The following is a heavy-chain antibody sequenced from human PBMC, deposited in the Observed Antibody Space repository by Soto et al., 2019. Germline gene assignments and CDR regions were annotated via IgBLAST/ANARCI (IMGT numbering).Heavy chain of an antibody. CDR3: AKRYCSGAGCALFDH. V-gene: IGHV3-23*01. D-gene: IGHD2-15*01. J-gene: IGHJ4*02. Sequence: PGGSLRLSCVGSGFTFSSYDMTWVRQAPGKGLEWVSTVSKTGLTTYYADSVKGRFTISRDNSKNTLSLQMNSLRAEDTALYYCAKRYCSGAGCALFDHWGQGTLDTVSS. CDR1: GFTFSSYD. CDR2: VSKTGLTT.